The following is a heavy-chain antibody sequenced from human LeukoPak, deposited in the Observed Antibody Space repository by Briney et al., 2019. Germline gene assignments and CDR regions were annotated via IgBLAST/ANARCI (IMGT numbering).Heavy chain of an antibody. D-gene: IGHD4-17*01. J-gene: IGHJ6*03. CDR3: ARREVSHGDSYYYYYYMDV. CDR1: GGTFSSYA. CDR2: IIPIFGTA. V-gene: IGHV1-69*05. Sequence: ASVTVSCKASGGTFSSYAISWVRQAPGQGLEWMGGIIPIFGTANYAQKFQGRVKITTDDSTSTAYMELSSLRSEDTAVYYCARREVSHGDSYYYYYYMDVWGKGTTVTVSS.